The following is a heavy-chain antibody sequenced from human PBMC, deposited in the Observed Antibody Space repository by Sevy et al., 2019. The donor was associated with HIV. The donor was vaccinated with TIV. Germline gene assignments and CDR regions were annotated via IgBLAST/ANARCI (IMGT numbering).Heavy chain of an antibody. V-gene: IGHV1-69*13. Sequence: ASVKVSCKASGGTFSSYAISWVRQAPGQGLEWMGGIIPIFGTANYAQKFQGRVTITADESTGTAYMELRSLRSEDTAVYYCASIAVAGNYYYYGMDVWGQGTTVTVSS. CDR1: GGTFSSYA. D-gene: IGHD6-19*01. J-gene: IGHJ6*02. CDR3: ASIAVAGNYYYYGMDV. CDR2: IIPIFGTA.